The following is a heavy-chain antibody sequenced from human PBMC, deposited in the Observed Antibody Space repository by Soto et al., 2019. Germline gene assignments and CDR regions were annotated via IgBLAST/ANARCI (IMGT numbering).Heavy chain of an antibody. Sequence: EVQLLESGGGLVQPGGSLRLSCAGSGFTFSSSAMNWVRQAPGEGLVWVSVVSSNGGTTYYADSVRGRFTISRDTSKNTLFLQMNSLRAEDTAVYYCAKGWYGMDVWGQGTTVTVSS. CDR1: GFTFSSSA. J-gene: IGHJ6*02. CDR3: AKGWYGMDV. V-gene: IGHV3-23*01. CDR2: VSSNGGTT.